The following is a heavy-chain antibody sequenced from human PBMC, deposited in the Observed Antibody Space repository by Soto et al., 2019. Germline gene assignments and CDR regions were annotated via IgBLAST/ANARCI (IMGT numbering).Heavy chain of an antibody. D-gene: IGHD4-4*01. Sequence: ESGGGVVQPGKSLRLSCATSGFTFNSHGMHWVRQAPGKGLEWVAVISYLGEDKYNADSVKGRFTISRDNSKNTLYLQVSSLRVEDTAIYYCAKYRWGATTVTSINWGRGTLVTVSS. J-gene: IGHJ1*01. CDR1: GFTFNSHG. CDR3: AKYRWGATTVTSIN. V-gene: IGHV3-30*18. CDR2: ISYLGEDK.